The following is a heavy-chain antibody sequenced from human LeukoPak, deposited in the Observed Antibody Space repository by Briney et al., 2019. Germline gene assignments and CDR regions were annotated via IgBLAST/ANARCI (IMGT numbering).Heavy chain of an antibody. D-gene: IGHD2-15*01. CDR3: ARRELGYCSGGSCYDNGFDY. Sequence: SETLSLTCAVSGGSISSGGYSWSWIRQPPGKGLEWIGYIYHSGSTYYNPSLKSRVTISVDRSKNQFSPKLSSVTAADTAVYYCARRELGYCSGGSCYDNGFDYWGQGTLVTVSS. CDR2: IYHSGST. J-gene: IGHJ4*02. CDR1: GGSISSGGYS. V-gene: IGHV4-30-2*01.